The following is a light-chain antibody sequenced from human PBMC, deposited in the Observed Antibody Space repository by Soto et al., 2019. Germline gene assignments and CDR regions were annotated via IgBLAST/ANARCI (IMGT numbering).Light chain of an antibody. CDR3: QQYNAYPYT. CDR2: RAS. V-gene: IGKV1-5*03. Sequence: DIQMTQSPSTLSASVGDRVTITCRASQSVGDWLAWYQQKPGKAPKLLIYRASNLESGVPSRFSGSGSGTDFTLTITSLQPDDSATYYCQQYNAYPYTFGQGSKLRIK. CDR1: QSVGDW. J-gene: IGKJ2*01.